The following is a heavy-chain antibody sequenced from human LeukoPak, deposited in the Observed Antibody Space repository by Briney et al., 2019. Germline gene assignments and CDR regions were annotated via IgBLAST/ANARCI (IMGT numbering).Heavy chain of an antibody. V-gene: IGHV1-8*01. CDR1: GYTFTSYD. CDR2: MNPNSGNT. J-gene: IGHJ4*02. CDR3: ARGRYYYDSSGYSPAFDY. Sequence: ASVKVSCKASGYTFTSYDINWVRQATGQGLEWMGWMNPNSGNTGYAQKFQGRVTMTRNTSISTAYMELSSLRSEDTAVYYCARGRYYYDSSGYSPAFDYWGQGTLVTVSS. D-gene: IGHD3-22*01.